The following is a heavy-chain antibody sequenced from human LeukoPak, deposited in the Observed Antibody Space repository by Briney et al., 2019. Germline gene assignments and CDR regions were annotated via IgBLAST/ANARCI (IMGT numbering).Heavy chain of an antibody. V-gene: IGHV4-34*01. J-gene: IGHJ4*02. D-gene: IGHD3-10*01. CDR2: INHSGST. CDR3: ARGRDLLWFGELPPKGFDY. Sequence: SETLSLTCAVYGGSFSGYYWSWIRQPPGKGLEWIGEINHSGSTNYNPSLKSRVTISVDTSENQFSLKLSSVTAADTAVYYCARGRDLLWFGELPPKGFDYWGQGTLVTVSS. CDR1: GGSFSGYY.